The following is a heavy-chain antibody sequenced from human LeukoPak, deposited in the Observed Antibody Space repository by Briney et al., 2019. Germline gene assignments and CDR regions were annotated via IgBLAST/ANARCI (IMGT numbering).Heavy chain of an antibody. J-gene: IGHJ5*02. CDR3: ARGSYYYGSGTKYNWFDP. V-gene: IGHV4-34*01. Sequence: SETLSRTCAVYGGSFSGYYWSWIRPPPGKGLEWIGEINHSGSTNYNTSLKSRATTSVDPTKTQFSLKLSSVTAADTAVYYCARGSYYYGSGTKYNWFDPWGQGTLVTVSS. CDR2: INHSGST. D-gene: IGHD3-10*01. CDR1: GGSFSGYY.